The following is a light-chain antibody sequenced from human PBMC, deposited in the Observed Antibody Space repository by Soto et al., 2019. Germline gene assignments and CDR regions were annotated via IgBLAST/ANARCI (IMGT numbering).Light chain of an antibody. Sequence: EIVLTQSPGTLSLSLGERATLSCRASQSVSGSYLAWYQQKPGQAPRLLIYGASSRATGIPDRFSGSDSGTDFTLTISSLEPEDFAVYYCQQYGISPRTFGQGTKVDIK. J-gene: IGKJ1*01. CDR1: QSVSGSY. V-gene: IGKV3-20*01. CDR2: GAS. CDR3: QQYGISPRT.